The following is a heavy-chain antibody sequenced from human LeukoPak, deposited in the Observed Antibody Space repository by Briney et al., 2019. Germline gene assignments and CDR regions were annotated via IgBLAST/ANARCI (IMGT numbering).Heavy chain of an antibody. J-gene: IGHJ6*03. CDR3: ARVPPSGFYYYYYMDV. CDR1: GGTFSSYA. CDR2: IIPIFGTA. D-gene: IGHD3-10*01. V-gene: IGHV1-69*05. Sequence: SVKVSCKVSGGTFSSYAISWVRQAPGQGLEWMGGIIPIFGTANYAQKFQGRVTITTDESTSTAYMELSSLRSEDTAVYYCARVPPSGFYYYYYMDVWGKGTTVTVSS.